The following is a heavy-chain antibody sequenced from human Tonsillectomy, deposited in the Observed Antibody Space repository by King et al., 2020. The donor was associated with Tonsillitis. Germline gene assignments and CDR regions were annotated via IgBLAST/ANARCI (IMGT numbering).Heavy chain of an antibody. J-gene: IGHJ4*01. V-gene: IGHV1-2*02. CDR1: GYTFTDSY. D-gene: IGHD3-16*01. CDR3: AREGERDLLPDY. Sequence: EQLVQSGAEVKKPGASVKVSCKAAGYTFTDSYMHWMRQAPGQGLEWMGWINPNNGATNYAPKFQGRITMTGDTPISTAYMELSSLRADDTALYYCAREGERDLLPDYWGQGTLVTVSS. CDR2: INPNNGAT.